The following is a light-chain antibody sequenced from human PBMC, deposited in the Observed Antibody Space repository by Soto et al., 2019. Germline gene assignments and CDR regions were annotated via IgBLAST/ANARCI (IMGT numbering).Light chain of an antibody. CDR1: NSNIGAGFD. V-gene: IGLV1-40*01. CDR3: QSFWV. Sequence: QSVLTQPPSVSGAPGQRVTISCTGSNSNIGAGFDVHWYQQFPGTAPKLPIYRNNQRPSGVPDRFSGSKSGTSASLAITGLQAEDEADYYCQSFWVFGGGTKLTVL. CDR2: RNN. J-gene: IGLJ2*01.